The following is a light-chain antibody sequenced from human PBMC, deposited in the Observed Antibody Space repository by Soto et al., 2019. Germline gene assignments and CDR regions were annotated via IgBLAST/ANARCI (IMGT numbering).Light chain of an antibody. CDR3: CPYAGTYV. Sequence: QSVLTQPASVSGSPGQSITISCTGTSSDVGSYNLVSWYQHHPGKAPKLMIFEVSKRPSGVSNRFSGSKYGNTASLTISGLKAEDEAEYYCCPYAGTYVFGTGTKVTVL. CDR2: EVS. CDR1: SSDVGSYNL. V-gene: IGLV2-23*02. J-gene: IGLJ1*01.